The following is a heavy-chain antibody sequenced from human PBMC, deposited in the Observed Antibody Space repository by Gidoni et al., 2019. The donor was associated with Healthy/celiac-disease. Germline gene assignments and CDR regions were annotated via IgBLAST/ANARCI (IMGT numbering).Heavy chain of an antibody. V-gene: IGHV4-59*01. J-gene: IGHJ5*02. CDR3: ALGRGFDWFDP. CDR2: IYYSGST. D-gene: IGHD2-15*01. CDR1: GGSISSSY. Sequence: QVQLQESGPGLVKPSETLSLTCAVSGGSISSSYWSWIRQPPGKGLEWIGYIYYSGSTNYNPSLKSRVTISVDTSKNQFSLKLSSVTAADTAVYYCALGRGFDWFDPWGQGTLVTVSS.